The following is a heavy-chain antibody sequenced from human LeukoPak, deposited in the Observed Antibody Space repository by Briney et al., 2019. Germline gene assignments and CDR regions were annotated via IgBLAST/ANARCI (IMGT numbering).Heavy chain of an antibody. CDR1: GFTFSSYG. V-gene: IGHV3-33*01. Sequence: QTGGSLRLSCAASGFTFSSYGMHWVRQAPGKGREWGAVIWYDGSNKYYADSVKGRFTISRDNSKNTLYLQMNSLRAEDTAVYYCARETYYYDSSGYYSWGQGTLVTVSS. CDR3: ARETYYYDSSGYYS. D-gene: IGHD3-22*01. CDR2: IWYDGSNK. J-gene: IGHJ4*02.